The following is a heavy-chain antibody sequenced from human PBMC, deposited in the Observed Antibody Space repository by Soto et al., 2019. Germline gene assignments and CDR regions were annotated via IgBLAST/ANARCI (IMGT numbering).Heavy chain of an antibody. D-gene: IGHD2-21*01. J-gene: IGHJ6*02. CDR3: AASCVGCGGFNYYGMDV. Sequence: SEALSLTCTVSGGSISSGGYYWSWIRQHPGKGLEWIGYIYYSGSTYYNPSLKSRVTISVDTSKNQFSLKLSSVTAADTAVYYCAASCVGCGGFNYYGMDVWGQGTTVTVSS. CDR1: GGSISSGGYY. CDR2: IYYSGST. V-gene: IGHV4-31*03.